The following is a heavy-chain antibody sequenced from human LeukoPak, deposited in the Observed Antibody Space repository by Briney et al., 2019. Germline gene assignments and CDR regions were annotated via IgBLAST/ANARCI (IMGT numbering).Heavy chain of an antibody. CDR3: ARGTTGTQDY. Sequence: PSETLSLTCTVSGGSISSGGYYWSWIRQHPGKGLEWIGYIYYSGSTYCNPSLKSRVTISVDTSKNQFSLKLSSVTAADTAVYYCARGTTGTQDYWGQGTLVTVSS. V-gene: IGHV4-31*03. CDR1: GGSISSGGYY. J-gene: IGHJ4*02. CDR2: IYYSGST. D-gene: IGHD1-1*01.